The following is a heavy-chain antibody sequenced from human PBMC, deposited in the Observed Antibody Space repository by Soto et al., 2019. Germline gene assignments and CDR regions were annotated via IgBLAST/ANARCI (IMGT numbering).Heavy chain of an antibody. CDR2: INAGNGNT. V-gene: IGHV1-3*01. J-gene: IGHJ4*02. Sequence: ASVKVSCKASGYTFTSYAMHWVRQAPGQMLEWMGWINAGNGNTKYSQKFKGRVTITRDTSAGTAYMELSSLRSEDTAVYYCAKDFYDSSGYYPPALLFDYWGQGTLVTVSS. CDR1: GYTFTSYA. D-gene: IGHD3-22*01. CDR3: AKDFYDSSGYYPPALLFDY.